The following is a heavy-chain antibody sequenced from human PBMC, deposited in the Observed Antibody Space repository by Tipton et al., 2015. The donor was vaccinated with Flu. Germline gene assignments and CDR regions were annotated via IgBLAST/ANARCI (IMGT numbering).Heavy chain of an antibody. CDR1: GGSFSGYY. Sequence: TLSLTCAVYGGSFSGYYWSWIRQPPGKGLEWIGEINHSGSTNYNPSLKSRVTISVDTSKNQFSLKLSSVTAADTAVYYCARGGIVGATNYFDYWGQGTLVTVSS. CDR2: INHSGST. J-gene: IGHJ4*02. V-gene: IGHV4-34*01. CDR3: ARGGIVGATNYFDY. D-gene: IGHD1-26*01.